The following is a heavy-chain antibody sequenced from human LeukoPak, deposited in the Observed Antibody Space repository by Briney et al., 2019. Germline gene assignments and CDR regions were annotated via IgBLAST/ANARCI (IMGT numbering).Heavy chain of an antibody. CDR2: IYTSGST. D-gene: IGHD3-10*01. Sequence: SETLSLSCTLSGGSISNYFWNWIRQPVGKGLEWIGRIYTSGSTNYNPSLKSRVTMSIDTSKNQFSLKVISVTAADAAVYYCARAGDGSGSYDNADYDFWGQGILVTVSS. CDR3: ARAGDGSGSYDNADYDF. CDR1: GGSISNYF. V-gene: IGHV4-4*07. J-gene: IGHJ4*02.